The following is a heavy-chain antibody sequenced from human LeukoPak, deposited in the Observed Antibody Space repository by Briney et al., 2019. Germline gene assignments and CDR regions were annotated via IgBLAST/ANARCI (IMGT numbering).Heavy chain of an antibody. CDR3: ARVGQQLVRADAFDI. V-gene: IGHV4-59*01. Sequence: PSETLSLTCTVSGGSISSYYWSWIRQPPGKGLEWIGYIYYSGSTNYNPSLKSRVTISVDTSKNQFSLKLSSVTAADTAVYYCARVGQQLVRADAFDIWGQGTMVTVSS. CDR2: IYYSGST. CDR1: GGSISSYY. J-gene: IGHJ3*02. D-gene: IGHD6-13*01.